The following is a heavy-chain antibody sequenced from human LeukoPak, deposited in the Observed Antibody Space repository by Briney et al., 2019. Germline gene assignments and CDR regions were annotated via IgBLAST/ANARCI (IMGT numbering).Heavy chain of an antibody. V-gene: IGHV4-34*01. CDR2: INDYTGNI. Sequence: SETLSLTCDVFGGSFTDYFWTWIRQSPGKGLEWIGEINDYTGNINYNPPLNSRVSISLEKSKNQSSLELRSVTAADTAVYYCARGRIAKIVVVHSFHYGMDVWGQGTTVTVSS. CDR3: ARGRIAKIVVVHSFHYGMDV. D-gene: IGHD3-22*01. CDR1: GGSFTDYF. J-gene: IGHJ6*02.